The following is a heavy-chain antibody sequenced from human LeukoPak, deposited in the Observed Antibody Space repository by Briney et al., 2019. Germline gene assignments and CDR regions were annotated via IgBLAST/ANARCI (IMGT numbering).Heavy chain of an antibody. D-gene: IGHD3-16*01. Sequence: PGGSLRLSCAASGFTFSNAWMSWVRQAPGKGLGWVGRIISKTDGGATDYAAPVQGRVTISRDDSKTTLYLQMNSLKTEDTAVYYCNRALSYYGMDVWGQGTTVTVSS. CDR2: IISKTDGGAT. CDR1: GFTFSNAW. V-gene: IGHV3-15*01. CDR3: NRALSYYGMDV. J-gene: IGHJ6*02.